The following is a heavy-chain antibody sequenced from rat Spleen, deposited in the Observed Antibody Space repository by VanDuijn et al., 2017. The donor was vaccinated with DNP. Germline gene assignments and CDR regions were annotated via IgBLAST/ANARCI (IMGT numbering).Heavy chain of an antibody. CDR1: GFTFSDYY. D-gene: IGHD1-12*03. CDR2: IRYDGGSA. CDR3: ARQGYYDGYYYYAMDA. V-gene: IGHV5-22*01. J-gene: IGHJ4*01. Sequence: EVQLVESGGGLVQPGRSLKLSCAASGFTFSDYYMAWVRQAPTKGLEWVAYIRYDGGSAYYGDSVKGRFTISRDISKSCLYLQMNSLRSEDTATYYCARQGYYDGYYYYAMDAWGQGTSVTVSS.